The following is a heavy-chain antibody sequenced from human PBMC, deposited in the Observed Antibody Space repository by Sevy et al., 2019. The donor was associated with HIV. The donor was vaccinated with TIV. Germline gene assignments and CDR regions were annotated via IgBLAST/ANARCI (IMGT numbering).Heavy chain of an antibody. Sequence: GGSPRLSCAASGFTVSSNYMSWVRQAPGKGLEWVSVIYSGGSTYYADSVKGRFTISRDNSKNTLYLQMNSLRAEDTAVYYCARVRVGAYYYYYYMDVWGKGTTVTVSS. D-gene: IGHD2-8*02. CDR3: ARVRVGAYYYYYYMDV. V-gene: IGHV3-53*01. J-gene: IGHJ6*03. CDR2: IYSGGST. CDR1: GFTVSSNY.